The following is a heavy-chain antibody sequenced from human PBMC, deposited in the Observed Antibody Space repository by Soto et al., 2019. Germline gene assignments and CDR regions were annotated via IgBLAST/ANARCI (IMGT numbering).Heavy chain of an antibody. D-gene: IGHD3-3*01. J-gene: IGHJ4*02. CDR2: IKQDGSEK. CDR1: GFTFSSYW. CDR3: AKDPNYDFWSGYYADY. Sequence: EVQLVESGGGLVQPGGSLRLSCAASGFTFSSYWMSWVRQAPGKGLEWVANIKQDGSEKYYVDSVKGRFTISRDNSKNTLYLQMNSLRAEDTAVYYCAKDPNYDFWSGYYADYWGQGTLVTVSS. V-gene: IGHV3-7*01.